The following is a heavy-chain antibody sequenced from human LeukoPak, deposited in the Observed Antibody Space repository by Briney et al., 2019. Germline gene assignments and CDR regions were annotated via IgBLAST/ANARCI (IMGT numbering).Heavy chain of an antibody. J-gene: IGHJ3*02. CDR3: ARDHEDSSSPGAFDI. Sequence: GGSLRLSCAASGFTFSSYEMNWVRQAPGKGLEWVSYISSSGSTIYYADSVKGRFTISIDNAKNSLYLQMNSLRAEDTAVYYCARDHEDSSSPGAFDIWGQGTMVTVSS. CDR1: GFTFSSYE. CDR2: ISSSGSTI. V-gene: IGHV3-48*03. D-gene: IGHD6-6*01.